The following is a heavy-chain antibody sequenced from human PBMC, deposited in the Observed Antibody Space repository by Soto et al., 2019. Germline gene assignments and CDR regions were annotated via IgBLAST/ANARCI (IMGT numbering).Heavy chain of an antibody. CDR1: GFTFSSYA. D-gene: IGHD5-12*01. V-gene: IGHV3-23*01. J-gene: IGHJ3*02. CDR3: AKGATIFRTTDAFDI. CDR2: VSGSGGST. Sequence: EVQLLESGGGLVQPGGSLRLSCAASGFTFSSYAMSWVRQAPGKGLEWVSTVSGSGGSTYYADSVKVRFTISRDNSKNTLYLQMNSLRAEDTDVYYCAKGATIFRTTDAFDIWGQGTMVTVSS.